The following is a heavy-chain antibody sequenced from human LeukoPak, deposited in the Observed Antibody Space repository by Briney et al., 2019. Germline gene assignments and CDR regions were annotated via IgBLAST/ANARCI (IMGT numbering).Heavy chain of an antibody. CDR2: ISWNSGSI. CDR3: AKVRRGSYWDPSFDY. CDR1: GFTFDDYA. J-gene: IGHJ4*02. V-gene: IGHV3-9*01. D-gene: IGHD1-26*01. Sequence: GGSLRLPCAASGFTFDDYAMHWVRQAPGKGLEWVSGISWNSGSIGYADSVKGRFTISRDNAKNSLYLQMNSLRAEDTALYYCAKVRRGSYWDPSFDYWGQGTLVTVSS.